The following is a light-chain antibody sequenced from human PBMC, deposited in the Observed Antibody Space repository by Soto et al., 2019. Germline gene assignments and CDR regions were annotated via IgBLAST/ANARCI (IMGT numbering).Light chain of an antibody. CDR2: DAS. CDR1: QSVSSSC. V-gene: IGKV3D-20*01. CDR3: QQYGSSPRT. Sequence: EIVLTQSPATLSLSPGERATLSCGASQSVSSSCLAWYQQKPGLAPRLLIYDASSRATGIPDRFSGSGSGTDFTLTISRLEPEDFAVYYCQQYGSSPRTFGQGTKLEIK. J-gene: IGKJ2*01.